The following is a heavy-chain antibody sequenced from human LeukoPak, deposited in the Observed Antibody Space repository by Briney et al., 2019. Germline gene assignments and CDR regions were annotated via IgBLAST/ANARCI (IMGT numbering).Heavy chain of an antibody. V-gene: IGHV4-39*01. D-gene: IGHD3-22*01. J-gene: IGHJ4*02. Sequence: WVRQPPGKGLEWIGSIFYSGTSYYNPSLKSRVTISVDTSKNQFSLKLSSVTAADTAVYFCARQDYYGSIAYFDYWGQGTLVTVSS. CDR3: ARQDYYGSIAYFDY. CDR2: IFYSGTS.